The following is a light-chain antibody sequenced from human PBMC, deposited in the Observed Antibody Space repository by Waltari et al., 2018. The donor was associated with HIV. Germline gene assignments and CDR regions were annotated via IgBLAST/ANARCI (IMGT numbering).Light chain of an antibody. V-gene: IGLV2-23*02. Sequence: QSALTQPASVSGSPGQSITISCTGSSSDVGTYKHVSWYQQHLGKAPRLIIYEVSKRPSGVSNRYSASKSGKTASLTVSGLRAEDEADYYCSSYAGSSTFVIFGGGTKLTVL. CDR1: SSDVGTYKH. CDR3: SSYAGSSTFVI. CDR2: EVS. J-gene: IGLJ2*01.